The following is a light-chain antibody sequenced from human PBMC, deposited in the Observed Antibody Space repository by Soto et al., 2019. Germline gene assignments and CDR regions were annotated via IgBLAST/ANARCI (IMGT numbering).Light chain of an antibody. V-gene: IGLV3-25*03. J-gene: IGLJ2*01. CDR2: KDT. CDR3: LSADSSGTYGV. Sequence: SYELTQPPSVSVSPGQTARITCSGDALPKQYAYWYQQKPGQAPVLVIYKDTERPSGIPERFSGSSSGTTVTLTISGVQAEDEADYYCLSADSSGTYGVFGGGTQLTVL. CDR1: ALPKQY.